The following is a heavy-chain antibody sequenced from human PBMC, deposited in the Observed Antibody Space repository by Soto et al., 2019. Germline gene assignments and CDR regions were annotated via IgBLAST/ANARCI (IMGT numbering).Heavy chain of an antibody. J-gene: IGHJ4*02. V-gene: IGHV3-30*18. D-gene: IGHD2-2*01. CDR2: ISYDGSNK. CDR3: VKGSGDIVVVQTEKSLVDY. CDR1: GFTFSSYG. Sequence: QVQLVESGGGVVQPGRSLRLSCAASGFTFSSYGMHWVRQAPGKGLEWVAVISYDGSNKYYADSVKGRFTISRDNSKNTLYLQMNSLRAEDTAVYYCVKGSGDIVVVQTEKSLVDYWGQGTLVTVSS.